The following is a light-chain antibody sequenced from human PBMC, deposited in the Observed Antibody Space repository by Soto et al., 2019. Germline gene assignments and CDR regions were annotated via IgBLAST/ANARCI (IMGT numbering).Light chain of an antibody. J-gene: IGLJ1*01. CDR2: SNN. V-gene: IGLV1-44*01. CDR1: SSNVGSNA. CDR3: SSYAGTNNHNV. Sequence: QSVLTQPPSASESPGQRVTISCSGSSSNVGSNAVNWYQQLPGTAPTLLIYSNNERLSGVPDRFSGSKSGTSASLAISGLQAEDEADYYCSSYAGTNNHNVFGTGTKVTVL.